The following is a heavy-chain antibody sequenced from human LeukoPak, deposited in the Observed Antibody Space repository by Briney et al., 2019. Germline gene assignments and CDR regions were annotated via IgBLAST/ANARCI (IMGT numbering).Heavy chain of an antibody. CDR3: ASGSYELYYFDY. V-gene: IGHV1-2*02. Sequence: GSVKVSCKASGYTFTGYYMHWVRQAPGQGLEWMGWINPNSGGTNYAQKFHGSVNMTRDTSIITAYMEMSRLRADDTAVYYCASGSYELYYFDYWGQGTLVTVSS. CDR2: INPNSGGT. D-gene: IGHD1-26*01. CDR1: GYTFTGYY. J-gene: IGHJ4*02.